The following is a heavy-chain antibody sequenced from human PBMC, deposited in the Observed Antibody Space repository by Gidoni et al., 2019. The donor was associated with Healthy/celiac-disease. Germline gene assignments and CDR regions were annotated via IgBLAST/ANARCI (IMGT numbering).Heavy chain of an antibody. V-gene: IGHV5-10-1*01. Sequence: EVQLVQSGAEVKKPGESLRISCKGSGYSFTSYWISWVRQMPGKGLEWMGRIDPSDSYTNYSPSFQGHVTISADKSISTAYLQWSSLKASDTAMYYCATDRIAAAGTYYYYGMDVWGQGTTVTVSS. CDR3: ATDRIAAAGTYYYYGMDV. J-gene: IGHJ6*02. CDR1: GYSFTSYW. D-gene: IGHD6-13*01. CDR2: IDPSDSYT.